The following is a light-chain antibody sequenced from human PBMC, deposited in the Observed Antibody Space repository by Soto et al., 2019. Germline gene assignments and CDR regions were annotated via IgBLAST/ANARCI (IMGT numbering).Light chain of an antibody. V-gene: IGKV1-27*01. J-gene: IGKJ1*01. CDR1: QGISNN. CDR2: GAS. CDR3: QKYDSAPLT. Sequence: DIQMTQFPSSLSASVGDSVTITCRASQGISNNLAWYQQKPGKVPKLLIYGASTLQSGVPSRFSGSRSGTDFTLTISSLQPEDVATYYCQKYDSAPLTCGQGTKVDFK.